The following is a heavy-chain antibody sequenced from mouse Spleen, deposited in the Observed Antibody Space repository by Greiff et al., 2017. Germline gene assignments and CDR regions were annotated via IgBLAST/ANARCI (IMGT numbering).Heavy chain of an antibody. V-gene: IGHV3-8*02. CDR3: ARRAITTAPFDY. J-gene: IGHJ2*01. D-gene: IGHD1-2*01. Sequence: EVKLQESGPSLVKPSQTLSLTCSVTGDSITSGYWNWIRKFPGNKLEYMGYISYSGSTYYNPSLKSRISITRDTSKNQYYLQLNSVTTEDTATYYCARRAITTAPFDYWGQGTTLTVSS. CDR2: ISYSGST. CDR1: GDSITSGY.